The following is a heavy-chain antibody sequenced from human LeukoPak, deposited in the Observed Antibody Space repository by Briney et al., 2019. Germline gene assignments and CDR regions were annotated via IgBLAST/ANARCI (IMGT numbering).Heavy chain of an antibody. V-gene: IGHV4-59*01. J-gene: IGHJ6*03. CDR3: ARMLELRHMPDYYYYMDV. Sequence: SETLSLTCTVSGGSISSYYWSWIRQPPGKGLVWIGYIHYSGSTNYKPSLKSRVTISVATSKNQFSLKLSSVTAADTAVYYCARMLELRHMPDYYYYMDVWGKGTTVTVSS. CDR1: GGSISSYY. CDR2: IHYSGST. D-gene: IGHD1-7*01.